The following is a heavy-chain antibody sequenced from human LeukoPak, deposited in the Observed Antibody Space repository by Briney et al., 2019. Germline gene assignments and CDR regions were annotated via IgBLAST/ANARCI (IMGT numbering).Heavy chain of an antibody. D-gene: IGHD3-10*02. CDR3: AELGITMIGGV. CDR2: ISSSGSTI. CDR1: GFTFSSYG. J-gene: IGHJ6*04. V-gene: IGHV3-48*04. Sequence: PGGSLRLSCAASGFTFSSYGMHWVHQAPGKGLEWVSYISSSGSTIYYADSVKGRFTISRDNAKNSLYLQMNSLRAEDTAVYYCAELGITMIGGVWGKGTTVTISS.